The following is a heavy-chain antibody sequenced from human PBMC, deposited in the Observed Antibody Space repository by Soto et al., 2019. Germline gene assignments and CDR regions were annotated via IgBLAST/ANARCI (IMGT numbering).Heavy chain of an antibody. CDR3: ARGVPYYYDSSGYYYYGMDV. D-gene: IGHD3-22*01. J-gene: IGHJ6*02. Sequence: ASVKVSCKASGYTFTSYGISWVRQAPGQGLEWMGWISAYNGNTNYAQKLQGRVTMTTDTSTSTAYMELRSLRSDDTAVYYCARGVPYYYDSSGYYYYGMDVWGQGTTVTAP. V-gene: IGHV1-18*01. CDR1: GYTFTSYG. CDR2: ISAYNGNT.